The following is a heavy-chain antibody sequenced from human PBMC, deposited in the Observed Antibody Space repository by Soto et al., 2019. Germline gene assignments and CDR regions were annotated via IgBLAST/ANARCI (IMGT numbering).Heavy chain of an antibody. Sequence: QVQLVQSGAEVKKPGASVKVSCKASGYTFTSYGIIWVRQAPGQGLGWMGWISAYNGNTHHAQKLQGTVTLTTDTTPSTPYMNLVSLGSDDTAVYYCATDPGRAALDYWGQGTLVTVSS. D-gene: IGHD3-10*01. CDR1: GYTFTSYG. CDR3: ATDPGRAALDY. CDR2: ISAYNGNT. V-gene: IGHV1-18*01. J-gene: IGHJ4*02.